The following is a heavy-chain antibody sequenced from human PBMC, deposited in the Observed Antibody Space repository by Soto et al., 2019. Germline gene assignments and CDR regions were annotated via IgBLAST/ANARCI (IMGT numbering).Heavy chain of an antibody. Sequence: GASVKVSCKASGYTFTSYAMHWVRQAPGQRLEWMGWINAGNGNTKYSQKFQGRVTITRDTSASTAYMELSSLRSEDTAMYYCAGGGVRGVITRTRDYYGMDVWGQGTTVTVSS. CDR2: INAGNGNT. CDR3: AGGGVRGVITRTRDYYGMDV. CDR1: GYTFTSYA. V-gene: IGHV1-3*01. D-gene: IGHD3-10*01. J-gene: IGHJ6*02.